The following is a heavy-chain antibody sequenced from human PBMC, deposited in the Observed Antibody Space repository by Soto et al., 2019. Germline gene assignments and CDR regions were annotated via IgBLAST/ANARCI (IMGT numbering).Heavy chain of an antibody. J-gene: IGHJ1*01. CDR1: GFSFSAYG. CDR3: AKLDTSGDMPTMAAAGTH. Sequence: QVQLVEFGGGVVQPGGSLRLSCAASGFSFSAYGMHWVRQSPGKGLEWVAVMSYDGSKKYYLDSVKGRFTISRDNSQNALFLQMNTLRPEDSALYYCAKLDTSGDMPTMAAAGTHWGKGTLVTVSS. CDR2: MSYDGSKK. D-gene: IGHD6-13*01. V-gene: IGHV3-30*18.